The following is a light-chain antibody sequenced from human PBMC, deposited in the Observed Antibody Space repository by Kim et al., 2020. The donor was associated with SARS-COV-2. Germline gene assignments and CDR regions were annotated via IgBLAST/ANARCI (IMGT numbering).Light chain of an antibody. CDR3: AAWDSSLSAWV. CDR1: SNNIGNRG. Sequence: QAGLTQPPSVSEGLRQTATLTCTGNSNNIGNRGAAWLQQHQGHPPKLLSYRNNNRPSGISERLSASRSGNTASLTITGLQPEDEADYYCAAWDSSLSAWVFGGGTQLTVL. J-gene: IGLJ3*02. V-gene: IGLV10-54*01. CDR2: RNN.